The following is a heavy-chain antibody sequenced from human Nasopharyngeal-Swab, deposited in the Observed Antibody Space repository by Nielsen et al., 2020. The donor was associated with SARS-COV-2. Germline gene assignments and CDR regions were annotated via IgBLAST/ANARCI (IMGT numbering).Heavy chain of an antibody. J-gene: IGHJ6*02. V-gene: IGHV3-21*01. CDR1: GFTFSSYS. Sequence: GESLKISCAASGFTFSSYSMNWVRQAPGKGLEWVSSISSSSSYIYYADSVKGRFTISRDNAKNSLYLQMNSLRAEDTAVYYCARARGGGYYYGMDVWGQGTTVTVSS. D-gene: IGHD3-16*01. CDR3: ARARGGGYYYGMDV. CDR2: ISSSSSYI.